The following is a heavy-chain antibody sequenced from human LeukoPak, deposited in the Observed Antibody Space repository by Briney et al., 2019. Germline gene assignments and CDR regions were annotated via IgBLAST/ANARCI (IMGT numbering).Heavy chain of an antibody. Sequence: GGSLRLSCAASGFTFSDSFMSWVRQAPGKGLEWVGRSRNKADSYTAEYAASVKGRFTVSRDESKNSLYLQISSLETEDAAVYYCATSSWYRLAYWGQGSLVTVSS. D-gene: IGHD6-13*01. CDR3: ATSSWYRLAY. CDR2: SRNKADSYTA. V-gene: IGHV3-72*01. J-gene: IGHJ4*02. CDR1: GFTFSDSF.